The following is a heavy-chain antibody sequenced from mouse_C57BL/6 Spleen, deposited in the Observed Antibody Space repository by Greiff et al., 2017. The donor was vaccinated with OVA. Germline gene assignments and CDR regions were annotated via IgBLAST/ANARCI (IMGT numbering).Heavy chain of an antibody. V-gene: IGHV1-47*01. CDR3: ARGDDYDGGYFDV. D-gene: IGHD2-4*01. Sequence: QVQLKESGAELVKPGASVKMSCKASGYTFTTYPIEWMKQNHGKSLEWIGNFHPYNDDTKYNEKFKGKATLTVEKSSSTVYLELSRLTSDDSAVYYCARGDDYDGGYFDVWGTGTTVTVSS. J-gene: IGHJ1*03. CDR2: FHPYNDDT. CDR1: GYTFTTYP.